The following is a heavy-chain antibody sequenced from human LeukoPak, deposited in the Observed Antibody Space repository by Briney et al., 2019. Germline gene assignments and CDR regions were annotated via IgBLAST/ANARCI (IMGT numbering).Heavy chain of an antibody. CDR2: ISSDGSIK. V-gene: IGHV3-30*18. J-gene: IGHJ4*02. CDR1: KFTFSHYG. D-gene: IGHD3-3*01. CDR3: VKEYHSRGFGAYFDY. Sequence: GGSLRLPCTASKFTFSHYGMQWVRQAPGKGLEWVAVISSDGSIKVYADSVKGRFTLSRDNSINTVDLQMNSLRAEDTAVYYCVKEYHSRGFGAYFDYWGQGTLVTVSS.